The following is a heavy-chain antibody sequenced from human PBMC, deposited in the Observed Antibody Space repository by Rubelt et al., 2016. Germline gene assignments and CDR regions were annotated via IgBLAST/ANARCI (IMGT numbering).Heavy chain of an antibody. CDR3: ARGRSGYSYGYPLWYFDL. CDR1: GGSFSGYY. D-gene: IGHD5-18*01. V-gene: IGHV4-34*01. CDR2: INHSGST. Sequence: YGGSFSGYYWGWIRQPPGKGLEWIGEINHSGSTNYNPSLKSRVTISVDTSKNQFSLKLSSVTAADTAVYYCARGRSGYSYGYPLWYFDLWGRGTLVTVSS. J-gene: IGHJ2*01.